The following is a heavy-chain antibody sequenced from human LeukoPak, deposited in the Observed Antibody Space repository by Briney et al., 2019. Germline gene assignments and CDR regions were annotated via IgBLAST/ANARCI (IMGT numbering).Heavy chain of an antibody. J-gene: IGHJ4*02. V-gene: IGHV3-9*03. CDR1: GFTFDDHG. CDR3: TRASGYSSGAVDY. D-gene: IGHD5-18*01. Sequence: PGRSLRLFCAASGFTFDDHGMHWVRQAPGKGLEWVSGISWNSGSLGYADSVKGRFTISRDNAKDSLYLQMNSLRVEDMGLYYWTRASGYSSGAVDYWGQGTLVTVSS. CDR2: ISWNSGSL.